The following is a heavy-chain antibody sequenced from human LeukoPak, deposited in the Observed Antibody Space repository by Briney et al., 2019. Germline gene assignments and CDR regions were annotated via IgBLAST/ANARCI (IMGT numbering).Heavy chain of an antibody. CDR3: ARGMGSGTYRRFDF. CDR1: GYTFTAYN. J-gene: IGHJ4*02. Sequence: WASVKVSCKTSGYTFTAYNIHWVRQAPGQGLEWMGWITPNSGATNYAQQFQGRVTMTRDTSVSTGYMELNNLISDDTAVYYCARGMGSGTYRRFDFWGQGTLVTVSS. V-gene: IGHV1-2*02. D-gene: IGHD3-10*01. CDR2: ITPNSGAT.